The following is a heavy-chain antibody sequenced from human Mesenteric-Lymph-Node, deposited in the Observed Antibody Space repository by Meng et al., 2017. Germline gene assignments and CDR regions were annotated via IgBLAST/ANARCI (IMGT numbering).Heavy chain of an antibody. CDR2: INPNSGGT. Sequence: ASVKVSCKASGYTFTNYDINWVRQAPGQGLEWMGRINPNSGGTNYAQKFQGRVTMTRDTSISTAYMELSRLRSDDTAVYYCARGSMVRGVMPTKNWFDPWGQGTLVTVSS. J-gene: IGHJ5*02. CDR1: GYTFTNYD. V-gene: IGHV1-2*06. D-gene: IGHD3-10*01. CDR3: ARGSMVRGVMPTKNWFDP.